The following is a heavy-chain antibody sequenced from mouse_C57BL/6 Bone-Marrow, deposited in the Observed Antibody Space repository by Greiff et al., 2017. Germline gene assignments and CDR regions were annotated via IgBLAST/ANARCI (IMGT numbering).Heavy chain of an antibody. CDR2: IRSKSNNYAT. Sequence: EVMLVESGGGLVQPKGSLKLSCAASGFSFNTYAMNWVRQAPGKGLEWVARIRSKSNNYATYYADSVKDRFTISRDDSESMLYLQMNNLKTEDTARYYCVRHDLYAMDYWGQGTSVTVSS. CDR3: VRHDLYAMDY. CDR1: GFSFNTYA. J-gene: IGHJ4*01. V-gene: IGHV10-1*01.